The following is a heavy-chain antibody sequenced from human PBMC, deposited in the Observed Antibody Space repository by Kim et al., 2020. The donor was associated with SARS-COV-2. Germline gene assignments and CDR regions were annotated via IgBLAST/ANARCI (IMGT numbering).Heavy chain of an antibody. Sequence: GNGNTTYSQKFQGRVTCTTDTSASTAYMKLSLLRSEDSAVYYCLGGFYFDYWGQGTLVTVSS. CDR3: LGGFYFDY. CDR2: GNGNT. D-gene: IGHD3-16*01. V-gene: IGHV1-3*01. J-gene: IGHJ4*02.